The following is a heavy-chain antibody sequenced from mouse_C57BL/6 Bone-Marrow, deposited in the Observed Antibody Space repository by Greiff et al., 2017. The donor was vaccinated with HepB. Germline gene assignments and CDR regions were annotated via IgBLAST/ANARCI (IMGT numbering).Heavy chain of an antibody. V-gene: IGHV1-54*01. CDR2: INPGSGGT. D-gene: IGHD1-1*01. Sequence: VQLQQSGAELVRPGTSVKVSCKASGYAFTNYLIEWVKQRPGQGLEWIGVINPGSGGTNYNEKFKGKATLTADKYSSTAYMQLSSLTSEDSAVYFCAITTVVDYWGQGTTLTVSS. CDR3: AITTVVDY. CDR1: GYAFTNYL. J-gene: IGHJ2*01.